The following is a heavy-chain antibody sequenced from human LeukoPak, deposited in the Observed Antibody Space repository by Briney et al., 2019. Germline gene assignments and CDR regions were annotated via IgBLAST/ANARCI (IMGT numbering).Heavy chain of an antibody. CDR3: ARVRFRIAAAGTLDWYFDL. V-gene: IGHV3-13*01. CDR1: GFTFSSYD. J-gene: IGHJ2*01. CDR2: IGTAGDT. D-gene: IGHD6-13*01. Sequence: GSLRLSCAASGFTFSSYDMHWVRQATGKGLEWVSAIGTAGDTYYPGSVKGRFTISRENAKNSLYLQMNSLRAGDTAVYYCARVRFRIAAAGTLDWYFDLWGRGTLVTVSS.